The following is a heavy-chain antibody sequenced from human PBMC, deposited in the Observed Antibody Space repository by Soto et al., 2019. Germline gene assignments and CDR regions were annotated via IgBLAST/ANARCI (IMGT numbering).Heavy chain of an antibody. CDR1: GGSFSGYY. J-gene: IGHJ6*02. D-gene: IGHD5-12*01. Sequence: SSETLSLTCAVYGGSFSGYYWSWIRQPPGKGLEWIGEINHSGSTNYNPSLKSRVTISVDTSKNQFSLKLSSVTAADTAVYYCAKGRKRGYGWGDYYYYGMDVWGQGTTVTVS. CDR3: AKGRKRGYGWGDYYYYGMDV. CDR2: INHSGST. V-gene: IGHV4-34*01.